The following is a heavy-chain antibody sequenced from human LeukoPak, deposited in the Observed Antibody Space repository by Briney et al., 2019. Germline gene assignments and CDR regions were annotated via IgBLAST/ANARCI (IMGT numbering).Heavy chain of an antibody. CDR1: GFTSSSYE. V-gene: IGHV3-48*03. CDR3: ARVGYSYGSSDY. CDR2: ISSSGSTI. D-gene: IGHD5-18*01. J-gene: IGHJ4*02. Sequence: GGSLRLSCAASGFTSSSYEMNWVRQAPGKGLEWVSYISSSGSTIYYADSVKGRFTISRDNAKNSLYLQMNSLRAEDTAVYYCARVGYSYGSSDYWGQGTLVTVSS.